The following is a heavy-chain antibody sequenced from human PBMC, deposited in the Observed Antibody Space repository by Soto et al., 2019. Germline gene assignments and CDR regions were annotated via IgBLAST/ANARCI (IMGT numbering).Heavy chain of an antibody. J-gene: IGHJ2*01. V-gene: IGHV3-30-3*01. CDR2: ISHDGSHK. D-gene: IGHD3-22*01. CDR3: AREMSTMILGGYFDL. CDR1: RFTFSTYS. Sequence: QVQLVESGGGVVQPGRSLSLSCAASRFTFSTYSMHWVRQAPGKGLEWVAVISHDGSHKYYADSVKGRFTISRDNSKNTLYLQTSSLRAEDTAVYYCAREMSTMILGGYFDLWGRGTLVTVSS.